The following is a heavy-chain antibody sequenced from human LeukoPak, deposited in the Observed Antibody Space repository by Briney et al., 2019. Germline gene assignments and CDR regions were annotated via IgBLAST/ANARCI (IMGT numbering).Heavy chain of an antibody. CDR3: ARDGLGYAIFDI. Sequence: SETLSLTCTVSGGSISSYYWSWIRQPPGKGLEWIGYIYYSGSTTYNPSLKSRVTISVDTSKNQFPLKLSSVTAADTAVYYCARDGLGYAIFDIWGQGTMVTVSS. CDR1: GGSISSYY. V-gene: IGHV4-59*01. D-gene: IGHD2-8*01. CDR2: IYYSGST. J-gene: IGHJ3*02.